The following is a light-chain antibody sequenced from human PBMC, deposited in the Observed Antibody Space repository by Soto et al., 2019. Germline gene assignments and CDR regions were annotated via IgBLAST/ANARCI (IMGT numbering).Light chain of an antibody. J-gene: IGLJ7*01. CDR3: AAWDDRLSGAV. V-gene: IGLV1-47*01. CDR2: RNT. CDR1: SSNIGSNF. Sequence: QSVLTQPPSASGTPGQRVTISCSGSSSNIGSNFVYWYQQLPGTAPKLLIYRNTQRPSGVPDRFFGSKSGTSASLAIIGLRSEDEAEYYCAAWDDRLSGAVFGGGTQLTVL.